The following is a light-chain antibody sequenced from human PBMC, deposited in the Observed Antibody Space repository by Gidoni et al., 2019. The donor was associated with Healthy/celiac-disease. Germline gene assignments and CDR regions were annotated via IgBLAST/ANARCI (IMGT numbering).Light chain of an antibody. V-gene: IGKV4-1*01. CDR2: WAS. Sequence: DIVMTQSPDSLAVSLGERATINCTPSQSVLYSSNNNNYLAWYQQKPGQPPKLLIYWASTRESGVPDRFSGSGSGTDFTLTISSLQAEDVAVYYCQQYYSTPWTFGQGTKVEIK. J-gene: IGKJ1*01. CDR1: QSVLYSSNNNNY. CDR3: QQYYSTPWT.